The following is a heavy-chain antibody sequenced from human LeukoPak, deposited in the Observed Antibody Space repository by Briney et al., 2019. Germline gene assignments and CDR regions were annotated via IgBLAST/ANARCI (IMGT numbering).Heavy chain of an antibody. D-gene: IGHD3-10*01. CDR3: ATDLGLTMIRGVIVH. CDR1: GFTFTNAW. Sequence: PGGSLRLSCAAPGFTFTNAWMTWVRQAPGKGLEWVGRIKSKGDGETTDYDAPVKGRFTMSRDDSKATLYLQMNSLKAEDTAVYYCATDLGLTMIRGVIVHWGQGALVTVSS. CDR2: IKSKGDGETT. V-gene: IGHV3-15*01. J-gene: IGHJ4*02.